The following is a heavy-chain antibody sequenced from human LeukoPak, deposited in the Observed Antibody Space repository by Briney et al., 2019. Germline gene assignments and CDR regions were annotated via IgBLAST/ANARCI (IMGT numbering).Heavy chain of an antibody. CDR3: ERRPTGDTKFDY. Sequence: SQTLSLTSNVSSGSISNYVWTLIRQPPGEGLEWIGSIYSGGSAYYNPSLKSRVTISVDTSKNRFSLTLTTVTAADTDVYYCERRPTGDTKFDYWGQGTLVTVSS. D-gene: IGHD7-27*01. J-gene: IGHJ4*02. CDR1: SGSISNYV. CDR2: IYSGGSA. V-gene: IGHV4-59*08.